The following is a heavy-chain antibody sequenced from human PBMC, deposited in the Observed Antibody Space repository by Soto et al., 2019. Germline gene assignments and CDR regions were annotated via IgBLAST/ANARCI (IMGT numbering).Heavy chain of an antibody. CDR2: IWYDGSNK. V-gene: IGHV3-33*01. D-gene: IGHD6-19*01. Sequence: PGGSLRLSCAASGFTFSSYGMHWVRQAPGKGLEWVAVIWYDGSNKYYADSVKGRFTISRDNSKNTLYLQMNSLRAEDTAVYYCARDPLAYGSIAVAGISWGQGTLVTVSS. CDR3: ARDPLAYGSIAVAGIS. CDR1: GFTFSSYG. J-gene: IGHJ1*01.